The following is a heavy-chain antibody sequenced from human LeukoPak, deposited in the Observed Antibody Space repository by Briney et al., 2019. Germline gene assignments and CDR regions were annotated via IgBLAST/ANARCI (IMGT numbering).Heavy chain of an antibody. V-gene: IGHV3-30*18. CDR2: ISYDGSNK. J-gene: IGHJ4*02. D-gene: IGHD2-2*01. CDR3: AKVSRGYCSSTSCYLDY. Sequence: PGGSLRLSCAASGFTFSSYGMHWVRQAPGKGLEWVAVISYDGSNKYYADSVKGRFTISRDNSKNTLYLQMNSLRAEDTAVYYCAKVSRGYCSSTSCYLDYWGQGTLVTVSS. CDR1: GFTFSSYG.